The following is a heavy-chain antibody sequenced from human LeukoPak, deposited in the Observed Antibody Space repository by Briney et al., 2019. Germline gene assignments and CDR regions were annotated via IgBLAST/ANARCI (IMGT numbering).Heavy chain of an antibody. CDR3: AKDLGLWFGETLFDY. Sequence: GRSLRLSCAASGLTFSSYAMSWVRQAPGKGLEWVSAISGSGGSTYYADSVKGRFTISRDNSKNTLYLQMNSLRAEDTAVYYCAKDLGLWFGETLFDYWGQGTLVTVSS. J-gene: IGHJ4*02. CDR2: ISGSGGST. CDR1: GLTFSSYA. V-gene: IGHV3-23*01. D-gene: IGHD3-10*01.